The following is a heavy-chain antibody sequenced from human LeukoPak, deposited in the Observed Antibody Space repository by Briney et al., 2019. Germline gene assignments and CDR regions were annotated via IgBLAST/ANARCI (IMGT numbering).Heavy chain of an antibody. J-gene: IGHJ4*02. CDR1: GGSFSGYY. V-gene: IGHV4-34*01. CDR3: ARDEWGYYDSSSQGY. CDR2: INHSGST. Sequence: SETLSLTCAVYGGSFSGYYWSWIRQPPGKGLEWIGEINHSGSTNYNPSLKSRVTISVDTSKNQFSLKLSSVTAADTAVYYCARDEWGYYDSSSQGYWGQGTLVTVSS. D-gene: IGHD3-22*01.